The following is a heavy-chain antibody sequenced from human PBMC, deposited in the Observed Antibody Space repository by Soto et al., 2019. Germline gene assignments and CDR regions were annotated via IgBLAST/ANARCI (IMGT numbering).Heavy chain of an antibody. CDR3: ARRRRTWDYYYMDV. CDR2: IYYSGST. CDR1: GGSISSSSYY. J-gene: IGHJ6*03. Sequence: QLQLQESGPGLVKPSETLSLTCTVSGGSISSSSYYWGWIRQPPGKGLEWIGSIYYSGSTYYNPSLKSRVTISVDTSKNQFSLKLSSVTAADTAVYYCARRRRTWDYYYMDVWGKGTTVTVSS. V-gene: IGHV4-39*01.